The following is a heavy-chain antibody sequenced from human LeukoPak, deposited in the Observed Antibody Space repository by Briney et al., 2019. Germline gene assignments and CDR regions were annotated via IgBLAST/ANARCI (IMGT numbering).Heavy chain of an antibody. CDR2: INPNSGGT. D-gene: IGHD2-2*01. CDR3: ARDRGVVPAAIRI. V-gene: IGHV1-2*02. J-gene: IGHJ3*02. Sequence: ASVKVSCKASGYTFTGYYMHWVRQAPGQGLEWMGWINPNSGGTNYAQKFQGRVTMTRDTSISTAYMELRSLRSDDTAVYYCARDRGVVPAAIRIWGQGTMVTVSS. CDR1: GYTFTGYY.